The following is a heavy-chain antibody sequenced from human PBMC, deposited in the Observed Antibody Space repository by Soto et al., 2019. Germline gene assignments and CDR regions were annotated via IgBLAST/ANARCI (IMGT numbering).Heavy chain of an antibody. Sequence: GGSLRLSCAASGFTFSSYAMSWVRQAPGKGLEWVSAISGSGGSTYYADSVKGRFTISRDNSKNTLYLQMNSLRAEDTAVYYCAKCPRLTNYYDSSGYYYGMDVWGQGTTVTVSS. CDR1: GFTFSSYA. CDR3: AKCPRLTNYYDSSGYYYGMDV. J-gene: IGHJ6*02. D-gene: IGHD3-22*01. CDR2: ISGSGGST. V-gene: IGHV3-23*01.